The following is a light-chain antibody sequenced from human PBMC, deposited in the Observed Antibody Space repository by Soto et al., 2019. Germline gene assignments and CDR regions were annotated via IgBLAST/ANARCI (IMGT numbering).Light chain of an antibody. CDR1: SSDVGGYNY. Sequence: QSVLTQPASVSGSPGQSITISCTGTSSDVGGYNYVSWYQQHPGKAPKLLIYEVSYRPSGVSNRFSGSKSGNTASLTISGLQADDEADYYCSSYTSRSTLYVFGSGTNVTVL. CDR2: EVS. J-gene: IGLJ1*01. CDR3: SSYTSRSTLYV. V-gene: IGLV2-14*01.